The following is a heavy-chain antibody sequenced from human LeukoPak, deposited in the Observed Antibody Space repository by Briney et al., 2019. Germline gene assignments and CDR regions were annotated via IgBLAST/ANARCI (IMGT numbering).Heavy chain of an antibody. CDR2: INGDNGNT. CDR3: ARGGPNSGGWTLDH. D-gene: IGHD6-19*01. CDR1: GYTFTNYG. J-gene: IGHJ4*02. V-gene: IGHV1-18*03. Sequence: GASVKVSCKASGYTFTNYGNTWVRQAPGQGLEWMGCINGDNGNTQYSQKFQGRVTFTRDTSASTAYMELSSLTSEDMAVFYCARGGPNSGGWTLDHWGQGTLVSVSS.